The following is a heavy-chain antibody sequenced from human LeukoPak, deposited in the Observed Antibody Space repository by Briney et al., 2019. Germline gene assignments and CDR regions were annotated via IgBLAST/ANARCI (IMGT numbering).Heavy chain of an antibody. CDR2: ISSSSSTI. CDR1: GFTFSSYS. D-gene: IGHD4-17*01. J-gene: IGHJ6*02. V-gene: IGHV3-48*01. CDR3: ARGTVTSLYGMDV. Sequence: PGGSLRLSCAASGFTFSSYSMNWVRQAPGKGLEWVSYISSSSSTIYYADSVKGRFTISRDNAKNSLHLQMNSLRAEDTAVYYCARGTVTSLYGMDVWGQGTTVTVSS.